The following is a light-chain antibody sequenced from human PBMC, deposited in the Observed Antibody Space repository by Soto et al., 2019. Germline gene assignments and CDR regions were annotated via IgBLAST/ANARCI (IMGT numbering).Light chain of an antibody. CDR2: GAS. V-gene: IGKV3-15*01. CDR3: HQYNSLPPIT. J-gene: IGKJ5*01. CDR1: QSVRST. Sequence: IVMTQSPATLSVPPGERATLSGRASQSVRSTLAWYQQKPGQAPRLLIYGASTRATGILARFSGSGSGTAFTLTISSLLYEDFAVYYCHQYNSLPPITSGQGTRLEIK.